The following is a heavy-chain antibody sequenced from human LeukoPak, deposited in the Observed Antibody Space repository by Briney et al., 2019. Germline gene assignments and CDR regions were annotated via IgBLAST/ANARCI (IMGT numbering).Heavy chain of an antibody. D-gene: IGHD4-23*01. CDR3: ARDGGYGGNPYCFDY. V-gene: IGHV3-23*01. Sequence: GGSLRLSCAASGFTFSSYVMSWVRQAPGKGLEWVSAITGSGYSTYYADSVKGRFTISRDNSKNTLYLQMNSLRAEDTAVYYCARDGGYGGNPYCFDYWGQGTLVTVSS. J-gene: IGHJ4*02. CDR1: GFTFSSYV. CDR2: ITGSGYST.